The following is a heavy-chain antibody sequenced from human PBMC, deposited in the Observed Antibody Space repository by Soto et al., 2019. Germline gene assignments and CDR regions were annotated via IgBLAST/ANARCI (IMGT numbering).Heavy chain of an antibody. Sequence: ESGGGLVKPGGSLRLSCAASGFTFSSYSMNWVRQAPGKGLEWVSSISSSSSYIYYADSVKGRFTISRDNAKNSLYLQMNSLRAEDTAVYYCASSSLWFGEGWFDPWGQGTLVTVSS. D-gene: IGHD3-10*01. CDR3: ASSSLWFGEGWFDP. CDR1: GFTFSSYS. J-gene: IGHJ5*02. CDR2: ISSSSSYI. V-gene: IGHV3-21*01.